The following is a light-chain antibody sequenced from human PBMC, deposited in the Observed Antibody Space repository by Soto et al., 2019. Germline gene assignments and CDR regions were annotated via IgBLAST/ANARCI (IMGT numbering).Light chain of an antibody. J-gene: IGKJ2*01. CDR1: QSVSSSY. CDR3: QQSVSSPYT. Sequence: EIVLTQSPGTLSLSPGERATLSCRASQSVSSSYLAWYQQRPGQAPRLLIYGASSRATGIPDRFSGTGSATDFTLTISRLEPEDFAVYYCQQSVSSPYTFGQGTKLEIK. V-gene: IGKV3-20*01. CDR2: GAS.